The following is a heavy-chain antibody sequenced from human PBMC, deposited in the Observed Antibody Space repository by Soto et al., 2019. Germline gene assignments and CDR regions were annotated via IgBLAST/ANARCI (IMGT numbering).Heavy chain of an antibody. Sequence: LSLTCAVSGGSISSGGYSWSWIRQPPGKGLEWIGYIYHSGSTYYNPSLKSRVTISVDRSKNQFSLKLSSVTAADTAVYYCARAEAAAGINRDYYYYYGMDAWGQGTTVTVSS. J-gene: IGHJ6*02. V-gene: IGHV4-30-2*01. D-gene: IGHD6-13*01. CDR1: GGSISSGGYS. CDR2: IYHSGST. CDR3: ARAEAAAGINRDYYYYYGMDA.